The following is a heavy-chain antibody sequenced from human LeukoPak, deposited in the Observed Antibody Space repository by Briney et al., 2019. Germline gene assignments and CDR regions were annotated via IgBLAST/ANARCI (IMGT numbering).Heavy chain of an antibody. CDR3: ARDGTAPGLYFDL. Sequence: PGGSLRLSCAVSGFTFTSYWMNWVRQAPGKGLEWVASIGQDGGEKSYVDSVKGRFTISRDNTKNSLYLQMSSLRAEDTAVYYCARDGTAPGLYFDLWGQGTLVTVSS. CDR1: GFTFTSYW. V-gene: IGHV3-7*01. D-gene: IGHD6-13*01. J-gene: IGHJ4*01. CDR2: IGQDGGEK.